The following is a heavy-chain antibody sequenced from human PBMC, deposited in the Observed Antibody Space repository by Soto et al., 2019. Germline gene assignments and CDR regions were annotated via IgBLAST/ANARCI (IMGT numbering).Heavy chain of an antibody. CDR1: GFTFSSYA. J-gene: IGHJ4*02. V-gene: IGHV3-23*01. D-gene: IGHD6-19*01. CDR2: ISGSGGST. Sequence: PGGSLRLSWAASGFTFSSYAMSWVRQAPGKGLEWVSAISGSGGSTYYADSVKGRFTISRDNSKNTLYLQMNSLRAEDTAVYYCAKVIAVAGTLYFDYWGQGTLVTVSS. CDR3: AKVIAVAGTLYFDY.